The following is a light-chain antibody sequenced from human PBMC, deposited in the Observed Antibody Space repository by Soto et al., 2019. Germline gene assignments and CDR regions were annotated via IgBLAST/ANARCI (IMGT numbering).Light chain of an antibody. CDR3: QQYYSTPLT. Sequence: DLVLIQSPDSLPVSLRERATIHCKSSQSVLYSSNNKNNLAWYQQKPGQAPKLLIYWASTRESGVPARFSGSGSGTDFTLTISSLQAEDVAVYYCQQYYSTPLTFGGGTKVDIK. CDR2: WAS. V-gene: IGKV4-1*01. CDR1: QSVLYSSNNKNN. J-gene: IGKJ4*01.